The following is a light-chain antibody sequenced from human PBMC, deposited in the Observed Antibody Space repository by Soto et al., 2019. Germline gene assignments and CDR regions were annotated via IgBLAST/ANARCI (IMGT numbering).Light chain of an antibody. V-gene: IGKV3-20*01. CDR2: GST. CDR3: QEYSYSPPAFT. Sequence: EIVLTQSPGTLSLSPGERATLSCRASQSISSNYLAWDQQRPGQDPRLLIFGSTYRAYGITDRFSGSGYGSDCTITISRPEPADFAVYSCQEYSYSPPAFTFGLRARV. J-gene: IGKJ3*01. CDR1: QSISSNY.